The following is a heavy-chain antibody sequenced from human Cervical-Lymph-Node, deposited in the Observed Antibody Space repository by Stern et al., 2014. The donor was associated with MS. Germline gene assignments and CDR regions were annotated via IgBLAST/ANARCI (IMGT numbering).Heavy chain of an antibody. V-gene: IGHV3-33*01. D-gene: IGHD5-24*01. CDR2: IWFNGNKK. CDR1: GFTFSQYG. Sequence: VQLVQSGGGVVLPGRSLRLSCLTSGFTFSQYGFHWVRQAPGQGLEWASVIWFNGNKKYYASSVKGRFTISRDNDKNMLYLQMNSLRVEDTGLYYCAREGTNGNNKIDQWGQGTLVTVSS. CDR3: AREGTNGNNKIDQ. J-gene: IGHJ4*02.